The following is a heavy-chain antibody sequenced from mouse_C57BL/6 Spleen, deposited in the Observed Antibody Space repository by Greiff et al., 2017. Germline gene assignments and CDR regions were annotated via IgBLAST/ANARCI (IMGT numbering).Heavy chain of an antibody. CDR1: GFTFSSYG. V-gene: IGHV5-6*01. Sequence: EVQLVESGGDLVKPGGSLKLSCAASGFTFSSYGMSWVRQTPDKRLEWVATISSGGSYTYYPDSVKGRFTISRDNAKNTLYLQMGSLKAEDTAMYYCARGLDYWGQGTTLTVSS. CDR3: ARGLDY. CDR2: ISSGGSYT. J-gene: IGHJ2*01.